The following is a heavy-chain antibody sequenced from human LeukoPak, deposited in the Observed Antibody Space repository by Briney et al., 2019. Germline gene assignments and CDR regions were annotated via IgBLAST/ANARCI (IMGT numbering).Heavy chain of an antibody. D-gene: IGHD2-15*01. J-gene: IGHJ3*01. V-gene: IGHV4-59*01. CDR3: AREGASGGVLV. CDR1: VGSISSYY. CDR2: IYYSGST. Sequence: PSESLSLTCTVSVGSISSYYWSWIRQPPWKGLEWIGYIYYSGSTNYNPSLKSRVTISVDTSKNQFSLKLSSVTAADTAVYYCAREGASGGVLVWGQGTMVTVSS.